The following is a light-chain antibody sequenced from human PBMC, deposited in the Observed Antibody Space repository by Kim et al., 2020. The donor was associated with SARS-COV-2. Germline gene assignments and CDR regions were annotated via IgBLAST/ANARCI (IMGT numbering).Light chain of an antibody. Sequence: DIQMTQSPSTLSASVGDRVTITCRASQSISSWLAWYQQKPGKAPKLLIYDASSLESGVPSRFSGSGSGTEFTLTISSLQPDDFATYYCQQYNSPVTFGQGIKVDIK. J-gene: IGKJ1*01. CDR2: DAS. CDR1: QSISSW. CDR3: QQYNSPVT. V-gene: IGKV1-5*01.